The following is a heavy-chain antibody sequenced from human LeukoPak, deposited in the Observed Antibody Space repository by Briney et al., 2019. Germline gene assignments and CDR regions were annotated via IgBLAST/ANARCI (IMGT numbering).Heavy chain of an antibody. J-gene: IGHJ4*02. D-gene: IGHD5-12*01. Sequence: GGSLRLSCAASGFTVTNNYMNWVRQAPGKGLEWVSGISPGGGPTYYADSVKGRFTISRDDSKNTLYLQMNNLRAEDTAVYYCAKDGAWLRFDDWGQGILVTVSS. V-gene: IGHV3-23*01. CDR2: ISPGGGPT. CDR3: AKDGAWLRFDD. CDR1: GFTVTNNY.